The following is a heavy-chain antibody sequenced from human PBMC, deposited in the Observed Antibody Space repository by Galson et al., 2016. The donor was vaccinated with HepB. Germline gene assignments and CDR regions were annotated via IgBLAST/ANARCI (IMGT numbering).Heavy chain of an antibody. D-gene: IGHD3-10*02. Sequence: SLRLSCAASGFPFSDYYMTWIRQAPGKGLQRISHISSDSSYTNYADSVKGRFTISRDNAKNSLNLQMNSLSAEDTAVYYCARVLRYHYMDVWGKWTTVTVSS. CDR1: GFPFSDYY. CDR2: ISSDSSYT. V-gene: IGHV3-11*06. J-gene: IGHJ6*03. CDR3: ARVLRYHYMDV.